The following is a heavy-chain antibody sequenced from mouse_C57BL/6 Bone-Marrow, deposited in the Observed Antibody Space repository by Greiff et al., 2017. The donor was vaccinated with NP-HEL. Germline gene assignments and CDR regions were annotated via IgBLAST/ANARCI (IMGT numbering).Heavy chain of an antibody. V-gene: IGHV1-80*01. CDR2: IYPGDGDT. J-gene: IGHJ2*01. Sequence: VQLQQSGASVKISCKASGYAFSSYWMNWVKQRPGKGLEWSGQIYPGDGDTNYNGKFKGKATLTADKSSSTAYMQLSSLTSEDSAVYFCARSIFDYWGQGTTLTVSS. CDR1: GYAFSSYW. CDR3: ARSIFDY.